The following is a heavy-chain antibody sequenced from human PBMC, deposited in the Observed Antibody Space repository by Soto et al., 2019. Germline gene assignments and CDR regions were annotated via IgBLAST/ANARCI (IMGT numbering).Heavy chain of an antibody. J-gene: IGHJ6*02. CDR1: GGTLSNYG. D-gene: IGHD4-17*01. CDR3: ARGDATKIVVTTYSGMDV. CDR2: ITPVFGTA. V-gene: IGHV1-69*12. Sequence: QVQLVQSGAEVKKPGSSVKVSCKASGGTLSNYGISWVRQAPGQGLEWMGGITPVFGTANYAQKFQGRVTITADESTTTVYMDVSSLRSDDTAVYYCARGDATKIVVTTYSGMDVWGQGTTVTVSS.